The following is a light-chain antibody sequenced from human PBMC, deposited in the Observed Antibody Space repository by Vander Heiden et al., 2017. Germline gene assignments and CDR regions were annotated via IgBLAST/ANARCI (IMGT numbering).Light chain of an antibody. CDR3: QSYDSSLPGEV. CDR1: SSNIGAGYD. V-gene: IGLV1-40*01. Sequence: QSVLTQPPSVSGAPGQRVTISCTGSSSNIGAGYDVHWYQQLPGTAPKLLIYGNSNRPSGVPDRFSGSKSGTSASLAITGLQAEDEAEYYCQSYDSSLPGEVFGGGTKLTVL. CDR2: GNS. J-gene: IGLJ2*01.